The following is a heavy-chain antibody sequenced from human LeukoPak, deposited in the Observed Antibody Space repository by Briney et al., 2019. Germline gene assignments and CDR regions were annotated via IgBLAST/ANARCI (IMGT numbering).Heavy chain of an antibody. CDR3: AKAPRITMIVVVRSRPYYFDY. D-gene: IGHD3-22*01. CDR2: ISSSKTYI. V-gene: IGHV3-21*01. J-gene: IGHJ4*02. Sequence: GGSLRLSCAASGFTFSSYSMSWVRQAPGKGLEWVSSISSSKTYIYYADSVKGRFTISRDNSKNTLYLQMNSLRAEDTAVYYCAKAPRITMIVVVRSRPYYFDYWGQGTLVTVSS. CDR1: GFTFSSYS.